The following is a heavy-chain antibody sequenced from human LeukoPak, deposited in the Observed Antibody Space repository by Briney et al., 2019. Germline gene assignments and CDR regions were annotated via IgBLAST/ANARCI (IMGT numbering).Heavy chain of an antibody. J-gene: IGHJ5*02. CDR3: AYGGGWYHNPRFDP. CDR2: INAGNGNT. D-gene: IGHD6-19*01. CDR1: GYTFTSYA. V-gene: IGHV1-3*01. Sequence: ASVNVSCKASGYTFTSYAMHWVRQAPGQRLEWMGWINAGNGNTKYSQKFQGRVTMTRDTSTSTVYMELSSLRSEDTAVYYCAYGGGWYHNPRFDPWGQGTLVTVSS.